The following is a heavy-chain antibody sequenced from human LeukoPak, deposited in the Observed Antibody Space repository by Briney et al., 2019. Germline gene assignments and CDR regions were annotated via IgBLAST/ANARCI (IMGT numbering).Heavy chain of an antibody. CDR1: GGSISGYY. Sequence: SETLSLTCTVSGGSISGYYWSWIRQSPGKGLEWIAYVYSSGSTNYNPSLYSRVTISLDTSKNQFSLKVSSVTAADTAVYFCARSGTRSGGAFDTWGQGTMVTVSS. J-gene: IGHJ3*02. CDR3: ARSGTRSGGAFDT. D-gene: IGHD4-23*01. V-gene: IGHV4-59*08. CDR2: VYSSGST.